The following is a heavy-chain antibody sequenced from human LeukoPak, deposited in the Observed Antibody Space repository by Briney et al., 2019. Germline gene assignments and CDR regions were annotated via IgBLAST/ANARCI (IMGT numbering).Heavy chain of an antibody. CDR1: GGSFSGYY. J-gene: IGHJ5*02. CDR3: ARTITSSWFDP. V-gene: IGHV4-34*01. CDR2: IHHSGIT. Sequence: SETLSLTCAVSGGSFSGYYWSWIRQPPGKGLEWIGEIHHSGITNYNPSLKSRVTISIDTSKNHFSLKLTSVTAADTAVYYCARTITSSWFDPWGQGTLVTVFS.